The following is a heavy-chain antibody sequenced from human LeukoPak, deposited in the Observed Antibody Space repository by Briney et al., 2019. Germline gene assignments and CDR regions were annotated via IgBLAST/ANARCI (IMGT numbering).Heavy chain of an antibody. CDR3: ARPNRSGWYDLSWFDP. CDR1: GYTFTSYG. V-gene: IGHV1-18*01. CDR2: ISTYNGNT. Sequence: ASVKVSCKASGYTFTSYGISWVRQAPGQGLEWMGWISTYNGNTNYAQKVQGRVTMTTDTSTSTAYMELRSLRSDDTAVYYCARPNRSGWYDLSWFDPWGQGTLVTVSS. D-gene: IGHD6-19*01. J-gene: IGHJ5*02.